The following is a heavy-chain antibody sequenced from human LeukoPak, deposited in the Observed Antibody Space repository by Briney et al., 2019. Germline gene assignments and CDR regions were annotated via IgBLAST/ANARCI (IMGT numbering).Heavy chain of an antibody. CDR2: IYYSGST. Sequence: PSETLSLTCTVSGGSISSYYWSWIRQPPGKGLEWIGYIYYSGSTNYNPSLKSRVTISVDTSKNQFSLKLSSVTAADTAVYYCAGTEDTAMATKWYFDLWGRGTLVTVSS. CDR1: GGSISSYY. J-gene: IGHJ2*01. V-gene: IGHV4-59*01. D-gene: IGHD5-18*01. CDR3: AGTEDTAMATKWYFDL.